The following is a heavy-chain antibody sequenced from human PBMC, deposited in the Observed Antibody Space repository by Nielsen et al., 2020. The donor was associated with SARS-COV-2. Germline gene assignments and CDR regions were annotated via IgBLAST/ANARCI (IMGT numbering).Heavy chain of an antibody. CDR3: AAKYGGEWLAVFDY. J-gene: IGHJ4*01. Sequence: GESLKISCAGSGFDVNSNFVSWVRQAPGKGLEWVALIDESGITYYADSVEGRFTISRDNSKNALILHMDSLRAEDTAVYYCAAKYGGEWLAVFDYWGQGTQVTVSS. V-gene: IGHV3-53*01. D-gene: IGHD6-19*01. CDR1: GFDVNSNF. CDR2: IDESGIT.